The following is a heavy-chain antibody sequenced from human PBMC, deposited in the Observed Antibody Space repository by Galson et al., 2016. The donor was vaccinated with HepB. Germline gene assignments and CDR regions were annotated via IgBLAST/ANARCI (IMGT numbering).Heavy chain of an antibody. CDR3: AREVRKNVMDV. V-gene: IGHV3-13*01. CDR2: IGSTGDT. D-gene: IGHD2-2*01. Sequence: SLRLSCAASGFTFSNYDMHWVRQVTGKGLEWVSAIGSTGDTYYLDSVKGRFTISRENAKNSFYLQMNSLRAGDTAVYYGAREVRKNVMDVWGQGTTVTVSS. CDR1: GFTFSNYD. J-gene: IGHJ6*02.